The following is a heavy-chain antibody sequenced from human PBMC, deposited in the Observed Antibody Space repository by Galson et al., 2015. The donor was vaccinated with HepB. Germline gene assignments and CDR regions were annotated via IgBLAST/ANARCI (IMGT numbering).Heavy chain of an antibody. Sequence: CAISGDSVSRETTVWNWIRQSPSRGLEWLGRTYCRSTKQYNDYAVSVQSRITINPDTSRNQFSLQLNSVTPDDTAVYYCARGFSLAYWGQGTVVTVSS. CDR1: GDSVSRETTV. V-gene: IGHV6-1*01. CDR3: ARGFSLAY. CDR2: TYCRSTKQYN. J-gene: IGHJ4*02.